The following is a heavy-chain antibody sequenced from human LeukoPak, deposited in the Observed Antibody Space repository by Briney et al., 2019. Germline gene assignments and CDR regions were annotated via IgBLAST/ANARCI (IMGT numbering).Heavy chain of an antibody. D-gene: IGHD3-10*01. Sequence: PGASVKVCCKASGGTFSSYAISWVRQAPGQGLEWMGGIIPIFGTANYAQKFQGRVTITTDESTSTAYMELSSLRSEDTAVYYCTKVMGSGSYSQIFDYWGRGTLVTVSS. CDR1: GGTFSSYA. CDR2: IIPIFGTA. V-gene: IGHV1-69*05. CDR3: TKVMGSGSYSQIFDY. J-gene: IGHJ4*02.